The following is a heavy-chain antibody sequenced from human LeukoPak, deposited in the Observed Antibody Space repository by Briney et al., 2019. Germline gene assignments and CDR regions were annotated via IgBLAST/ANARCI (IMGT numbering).Heavy chain of an antibody. Sequence: ASVKVSCKASGYTFTSCGISWVRQAPGQGLEWMGWISAYNGNTNYAQKLQGRVTMTTDTSTSTAYMELRSLRSDDTAVYYCARIAYYYDSSGLYYFDYWGQGTLVTVSS. CDR1: GYTFTSCG. V-gene: IGHV1-18*01. D-gene: IGHD3-22*01. CDR2: ISAYNGNT. J-gene: IGHJ4*02. CDR3: ARIAYYYDSSGLYYFDY.